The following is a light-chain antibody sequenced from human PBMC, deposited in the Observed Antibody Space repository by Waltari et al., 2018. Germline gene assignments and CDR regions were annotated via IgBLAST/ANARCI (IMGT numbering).Light chain of an antibody. CDR3: QQYNDWPLT. V-gene: IGKV3-15*01. J-gene: IGKJ4*01. Sequence: EIVMTQSPATLSVSPGEGATLPCRASQSVSHDLAWYQQKPGQAPRLLISGASTRATDIPGRFTGSGSGTDFTLTITSLQSGDVAVYYCQQYNDWPLTFGGGTKVEIK. CDR2: GAS. CDR1: QSVSHD.